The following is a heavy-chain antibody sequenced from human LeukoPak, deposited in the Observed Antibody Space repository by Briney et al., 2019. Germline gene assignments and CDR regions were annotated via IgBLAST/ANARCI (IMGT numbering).Heavy chain of an antibody. V-gene: IGHV6-1*01. J-gene: IGHJ4*02. CDR3: AKAGCSSTNCYENY. CDR2: TYYRSKWYN. D-gene: IGHD2-2*01. Sequence: SQTLSLTCAISGDSVSSNSATWNWIRQSPSRGLEWLGRTYYRSKWYNEYALSVKSRMTMSPDTSKNQFSLQLNSVTPEDTAVYYCAKAGCSSTNCYENYWGQGTLVTVSS. CDR1: GDSVSSNSAT.